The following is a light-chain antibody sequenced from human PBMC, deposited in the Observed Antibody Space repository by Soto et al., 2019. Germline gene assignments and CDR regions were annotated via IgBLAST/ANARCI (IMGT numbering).Light chain of an antibody. CDR2: DVS. V-gene: IGLV3-21*02. CDR1: DIGTKT. CDR3: QVWDSGSDPYV. Sequence: SYELTQPPSVSVAPGQTARITCGGSDIGTKTVHWYQQKPGQAPVLVVYDVSDRPSGIPERFPGSNSGNTATLTISRVEAGDEADYYCQVWDSGSDPYVFGTGTKVTVL. J-gene: IGLJ1*01.